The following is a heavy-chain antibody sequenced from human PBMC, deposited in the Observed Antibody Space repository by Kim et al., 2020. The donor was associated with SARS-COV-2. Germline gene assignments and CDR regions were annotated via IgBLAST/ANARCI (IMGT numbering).Heavy chain of an antibody. CDR3: ARDDYVWGSYRYWGNYSWFDP. Sequence: ASVKVSCKASGYTFTSYYMHWVRQAPGQGLEWMGIINPSGGSTTYAQKFQGRVTMTRDTSTSTIYMELSSLRSEDTAVYYCARDDYVWGSYRYWGNYSWFDPWGQGTLVTVSS. D-gene: IGHD3-16*02. J-gene: IGHJ5*02. CDR2: INPSGGST. V-gene: IGHV1-46*01. CDR1: GYTFTSYY.